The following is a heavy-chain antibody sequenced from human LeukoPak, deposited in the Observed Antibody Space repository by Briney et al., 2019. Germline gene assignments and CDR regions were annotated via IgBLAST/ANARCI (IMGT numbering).Heavy chain of an antibody. CDR2: IRYDGSNK. J-gene: IGHJ4*02. V-gene: IGHV3-30*02. D-gene: IGHD5-12*01. Sequence: PGGSLRLSCAASGFTFSSYWMHWVRQAPGKGLEWVAFIRYDGSNKYYADSVKGRFTISRDNSKNTLYLQMNSLRAEDTAVYYCVSAYDYEGHFDYWGQGILVTVSS. CDR1: GFTFSSYW. CDR3: VSAYDYEGHFDY.